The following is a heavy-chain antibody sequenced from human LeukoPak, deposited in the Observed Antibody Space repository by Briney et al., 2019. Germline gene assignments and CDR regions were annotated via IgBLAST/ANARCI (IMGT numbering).Heavy chain of an antibody. CDR2: IYYSGST. V-gene: IGHV4-39*07. CDR3: FRQKTAYDILTGYYYYYYMDV. CDR1: GGAISSRSYY. D-gene: IGHD3-9*01. J-gene: IGHJ6*03. Sequence: SETLSLTCTVSGGAISSRSYYWGLIRQPPGKVLKWIGSIYYSGSTNYNPSIKSRVTISVDTSKNQFSLKLSSVTAADTAVYFCFRQKTAYDILTGYYYYYYMDVWGKGTTVTISS.